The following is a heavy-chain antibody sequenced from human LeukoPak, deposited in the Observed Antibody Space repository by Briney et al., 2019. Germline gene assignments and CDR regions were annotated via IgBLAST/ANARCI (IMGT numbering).Heavy chain of an antibody. J-gene: IGHJ3*02. Sequence: ASVKVSCKASGYTFSGFYMHWVRQAPGQGLEWMGWMNPNSGDTKYAPKLQGRVTMTRDMSISTAYMEVNRLTSDDTAVYYCARKSRWGGAFDIWGQGTMVTVSS. CDR3: ARKSRWGGAFDI. D-gene: IGHD3-16*01. CDR2: MNPNSGDT. V-gene: IGHV1-2*02. CDR1: GYTFSGFY.